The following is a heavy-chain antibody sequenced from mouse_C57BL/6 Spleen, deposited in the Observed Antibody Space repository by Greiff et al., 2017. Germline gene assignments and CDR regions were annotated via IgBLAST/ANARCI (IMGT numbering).Heavy chain of an antibody. V-gene: IGHV1-64*01. J-gene: IGHJ4*01. CDR2: IHPNSGST. CDR1: GYTFTSYW. D-gene: IGHD1-1*01. Sequence: QVQLQQPGAELVKPGASVKLSCKASGYTFTSYWMHWVKQRPGQGLEWIGMIHPNSGSTNYNEKFKSKATLTVDKSSSTAYMQLSRLTSEDAAVYYCSREYYGSKVAMDYWGQGTSVTVSS. CDR3: SREYYGSKVAMDY.